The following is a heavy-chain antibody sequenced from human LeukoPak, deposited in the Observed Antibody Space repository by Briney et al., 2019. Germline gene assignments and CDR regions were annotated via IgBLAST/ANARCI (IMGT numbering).Heavy chain of an antibody. D-gene: IGHD3/OR15-3a*01. J-gene: IGHJ4*02. CDR1: GFTFSSYA. V-gene: IGHV3-23*01. Sequence: SGGSLRLSCAASGFTFSSYAMSWVRQAPGKGLEWVSTISGSGGSTYYADSVKGRFTISRDNSQNTLYLQMNSLRAEDTAVYYCAGRMDFVITYWGQGTLVTVSS. CDR3: AGRMDFVITY. CDR2: ISGSGGST.